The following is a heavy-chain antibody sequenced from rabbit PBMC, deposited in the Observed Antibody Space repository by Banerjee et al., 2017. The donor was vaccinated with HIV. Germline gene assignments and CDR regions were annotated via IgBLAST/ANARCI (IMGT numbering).Heavy chain of an antibody. CDR2: IGTDSGST. Sequence: QSLEESGGGLVKPGASLTLTCTASGFDLSSRYWMCWVRQAPGKGLEWIACIGTDSGSTYYASWAKGRFAISKTSSTTVTLQMTSLTASDTASYFCARDPPAYGYGCVDLRGPGTLVTVS. J-gene: IGHJ4*01. D-gene: IGHD6-1*01. CDR3: ARDPPAYGYGCVDL. CDR1: GFDLSSRYW. V-gene: IGHV1S40*01.